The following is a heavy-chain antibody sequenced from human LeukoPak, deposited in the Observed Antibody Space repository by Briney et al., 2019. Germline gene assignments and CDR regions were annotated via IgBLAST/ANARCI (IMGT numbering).Heavy chain of an antibody. D-gene: IGHD3-16*01. CDR3: ARVKDPGGYYYYYYMDV. V-gene: IGHV4-39*07. CDR2: IYYSGST. J-gene: IGHJ6*03. CDR1: GGSISSSSYY. Sequence: PSETLSLTCTVSGGSISSSSYYWGWIRQPPGKRLEWIGSIYYSGSTYYNPSLKSRVTISVDTSKNQFSLKLSSVTAADTAVYYCARVKDPGGYYYYYYMDVWGKGTTVTVSS.